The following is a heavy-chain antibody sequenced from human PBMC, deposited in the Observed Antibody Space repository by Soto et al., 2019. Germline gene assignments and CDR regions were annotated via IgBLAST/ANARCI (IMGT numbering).Heavy chain of an antibody. J-gene: IGHJ6*02. CDR2: IYHSGST. CDR1: GGSISSSNW. CDR3: ARFNDYYYYYGMDV. V-gene: IGHV4-4*02. Sequence: SETLSLTCAVSGGSISSSNWWSWVRQPPGKGLEWIGEIYHSGSTNYNPSLKSRVTISVDKSKNQFSLKLSSVTAADTAVYYCARFNDYYYYYGMDVWGQGTTVTVSS.